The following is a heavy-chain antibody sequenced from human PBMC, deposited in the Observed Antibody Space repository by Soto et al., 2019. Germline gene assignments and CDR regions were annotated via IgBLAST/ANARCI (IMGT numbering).Heavy chain of an antibody. CDR2: ISGYNGNT. J-gene: IGHJ3*02. D-gene: IGHD2-2*02. Sequence: ASVKVSCKASGYTFSNYGISWVRQAPGRGLEWMGWISGYNGNTEYAQNLQGRVTITADKSTSTAYMELNSLRAEDTAVYYCAKVGRCSSTSCYKSGHAFDIWGQGTMVTVSS. CDR1: GYTFSNYG. V-gene: IGHV1-18*01. CDR3: AKVGRCSSTSCYKSGHAFDI.